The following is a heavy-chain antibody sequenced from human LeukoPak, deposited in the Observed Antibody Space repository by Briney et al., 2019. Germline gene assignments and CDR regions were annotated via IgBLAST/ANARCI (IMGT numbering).Heavy chain of an antibody. D-gene: IGHD6-13*01. CDR1: GGSISSSSYY. CDR3: ARDIRIAAAGTGYYYMDV. V-gene: IGHV4-39*02. J-gene: IGHJ6*03. Sequence: PSETLSLTCTVSGGSISSSSYYWGWIRQPPGKGLEWIGSIYYSGSTYYNPSLKSRVTISVDTSKNQFSLKLSSVTAADTAVYYCARDIRIAAAGTGYYYMDVWGKGTTVTVSS. CDR2: IYYSGST.